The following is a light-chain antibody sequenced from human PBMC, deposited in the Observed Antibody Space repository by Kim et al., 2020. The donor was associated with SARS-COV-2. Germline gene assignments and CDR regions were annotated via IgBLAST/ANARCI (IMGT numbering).Light chain of an antibody. V-gene: IGLV1-40*01. CDR1: SSNIGAGYD. J-gene: IGLJ2*01. Sequence: QMVTISCTGSSSNIGAGYDVHWYQQLPGTAPKLLIYGNNNRPSGVPDRFSGSKSGTSASLAITGLQAEDEADYYCQSYDSSLSGVVFGGGTKVTVL. CDR3: QSYDSSLSGVV. CDR2: GNN.